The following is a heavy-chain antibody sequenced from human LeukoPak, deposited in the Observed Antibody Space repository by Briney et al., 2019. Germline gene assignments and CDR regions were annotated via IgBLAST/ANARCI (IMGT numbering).Heavy chain of an antibody. D-gene: IGHD5-24*01. Sequence: PSETLSLTCTVSGGSIGSTRHYWGWIRQPPGKGLEWIGNMYHGGSTNYNPSLKIRVTISVDTSKNQFSLKLSSVTAADTAVYYCARVVSPIGEDGYNPGFDYWGQGTLVTVSS. CDR1: GGSIGSTRHY. J-gene: IGHJ4*02. CDR2: MYHGGST. CDR3: ARVVSPIGEDGYNPGFDY. V-gene: IGHV4-39*07.